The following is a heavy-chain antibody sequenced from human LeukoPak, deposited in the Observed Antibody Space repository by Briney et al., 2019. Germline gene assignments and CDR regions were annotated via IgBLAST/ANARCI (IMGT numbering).Heavy chain of an antibody. Sequence: ASVKVSCKSSGYTFTAYAMHWVRQAPGQRLEWMGWINAGNDGTRYSQKFQGRVTMTADTSTSTSYMELRSLRSDDTAVYYCAREHSSSWDQFDYWGQGTLVTVSS. D-gene: IGHD6-13*01. V-gene: IGHV1-3*01. CDR3: AREHSSSWDQFDY. CDR1: GYTFTAYA. CDR2: INAGNDGT. J-gene: IGHJ4*02.